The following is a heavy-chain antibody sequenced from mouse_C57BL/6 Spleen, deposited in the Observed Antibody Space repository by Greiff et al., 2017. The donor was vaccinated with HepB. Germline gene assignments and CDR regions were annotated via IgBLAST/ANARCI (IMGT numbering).Heavy chain of an antibody. V-gene: IGHV1-64*01. D-gene: IGHD2-4*01. J-gene: IGHJ1*03. CDR1: GYTFTSYW. CDR2: IHPNSGST. CDR3: ARRGYDYDNGYFDV. Sequence: QVQLQQPGAELVKPGASVKLSCKASGYTFTSYWMHWVKQRPGQGLEWIGMIHPNSGSTNYNEKFKSKATLTVDKSSSTAYMQLSSLTSEDSAVYYCARRGYDYDNGYFDVWGTGTTVTVSS.